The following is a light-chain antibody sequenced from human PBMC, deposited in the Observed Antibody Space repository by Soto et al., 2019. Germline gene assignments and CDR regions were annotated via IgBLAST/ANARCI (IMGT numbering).Light chain of an antibody. J-gene: IGKJ2*01. Sequence: EVVLTQSPGTLSWSPGERATLSYRASQSVSNNYLAWYQQKPGQSPKLLIFGSSDRATGIPDRFSGSGSGTDFTLTISSLEPEDFAVYYCQQYGSSPPYTFGQGTKLEIK. CDR1: QSVSNNY. CDR3: QQYGSSPPYT. V-gene: IGKV3-20*01. CDR2: GSS.